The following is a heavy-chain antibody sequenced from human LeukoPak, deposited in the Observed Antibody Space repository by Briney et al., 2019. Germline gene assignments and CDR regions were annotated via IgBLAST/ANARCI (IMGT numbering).Heavy chain of an antibody. J-gene: IGHJ3*02. Sequence: GASVKVSCKASGYTFTGYYMHWVRQAPGKGLEWMGGFDPEDGETIYAQKFQGRVTMTEDTSTDTAYMELSSLRSEDTAVYYCATDLTVAHGAFDIWGQGTMVTVSS. D-gene: IGHD6-19*01. CDR3: ATDLTVAHGAFDI. CDR1: GYTFTGYY. CDR2: FDPEDGET. V-gene: IGHV1-24*01.